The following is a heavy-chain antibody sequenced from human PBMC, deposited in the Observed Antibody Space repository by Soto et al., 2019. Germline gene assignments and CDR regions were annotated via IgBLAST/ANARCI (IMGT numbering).Heavy chain of an antibody. CDR2: ISYDGSNK. CDR1: GFTFSSYG. V-gene: IGHV3-30*03. D-gene: IGHD4-17*01. Sequence: PGGSLRLSCAASGFTFSSYGMHWVRQAPGKGLEWVAVISYDGSNKYYADSVKGRFTISRDNSKNTLYLQMNSLRAEDTAVYYCACDYGDYVGYWGQGTLVTVSS. J-gene: IGHJ4*02. CDR3: ACDYGDYVGY.